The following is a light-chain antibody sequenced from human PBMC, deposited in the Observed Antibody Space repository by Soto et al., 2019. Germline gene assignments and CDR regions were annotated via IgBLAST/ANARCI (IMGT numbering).Light chain of an antibody. CDR3: QVWDSHSDHYV. CDR2: DDS. CDR1: YIGSKS. V-gene: IGLV3-21*02. J-gene: IGLJ1*01. Sequence: SYELTQPPSVSVAPGQTATITCGGNYIGSKSVHWYQQKPGQAPVLVVYDDSDRPSGIPERFSGSNSGSTATLTISRVEAGDEADFYCQVWDSHSDHYVFGTGTKLNVL.